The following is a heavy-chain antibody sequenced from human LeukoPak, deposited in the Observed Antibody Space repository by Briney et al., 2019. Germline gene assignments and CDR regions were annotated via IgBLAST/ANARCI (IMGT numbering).Heavy chain of an antibody. Sequence: GGSLRLSCAASGFTFSSYAMSWVRQAPGKGLEWVSAISGSGGSTYYADSVKGRSTISRDNSKNTLYLQMNSLRAEDTAVYYCANYGYYDFWSGYLSSGMDVWGQGTTVTVSS. CDR3: ANYGYYDFWSGYLSSGMDV. D-gene: IGHD3-3*01. V-gene: IGHV3-23*01. CDR1: GFTFSSYA. J-gene: IGHJ6*02. CDR2: ISGSGGST.